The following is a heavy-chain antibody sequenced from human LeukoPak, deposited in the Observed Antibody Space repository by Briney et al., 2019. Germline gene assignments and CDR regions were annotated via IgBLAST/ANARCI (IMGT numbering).Heavy chain of an antibody. CDR2: VNSDGTGT. V-gene: IGHV3-74*01. CDR3: XXXLIVATXPXXDX. Sequence: GGSLRLSCAASGFTFSSYWMHWVRQAPGKGLVWVARVNSDGTGTTYPDSVEGRFIISRAHAENEVYLQMTSVRAEDTAIYYGXXXLIVATXPXXDXWGKGTXVTVXS. CDR1: GFTFSSYW. D-gene: IGHD5-12*01. J-gene: IGHJ6*03.